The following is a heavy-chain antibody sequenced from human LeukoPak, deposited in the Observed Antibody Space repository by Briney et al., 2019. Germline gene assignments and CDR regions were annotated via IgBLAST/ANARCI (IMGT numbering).Heavy chain of an antibody. CDR1: GFTFGNYA. CDR2: ISGSGGST. Sequence: GGSLRLSCAASGFTFGNYAMTWVRQAPGRGLEWVATISGSGGSTYYADSVKGRFTISRDTASDTVNLQMNCLRAEDTAVYYCARDVEVCRIGACYWTTFDCWGQGTLVTVSS. CDR3: ARDVEVCRIGACYWTTFDC. J-gene: IGHJ4*02. D-gene: IGHD2-21*02. V-gene: IGHV3-23*01.